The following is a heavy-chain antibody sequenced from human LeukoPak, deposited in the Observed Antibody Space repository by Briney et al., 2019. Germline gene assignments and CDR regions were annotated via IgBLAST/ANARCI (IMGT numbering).Heavy chain of an antibody. CDR3: ARDRLGDPREYYFGY. V-gene: IGHV3-30*04. CDR1: GFTFSSYA. J-gene: IGHJ4*02. Sequence: PGGSLRLSCAASGFTFSSYAMHWVRQAPGKGLEWVAVISYDGSNKYYADSVKGRFTISRDNSKNTLYLQMNSLRAEDTAVYYCARDRLGDPREYYFGYWGQGTLVTVSS. D-gene: IGHD2-21*01. CDR2: ISYDGSNK.